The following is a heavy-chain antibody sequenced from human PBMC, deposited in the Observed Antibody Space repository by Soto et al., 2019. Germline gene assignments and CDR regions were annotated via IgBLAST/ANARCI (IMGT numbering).Heavy chain of an antibody. J-gene: IGHJ4*02. CDR1: GFTLSSYN. D-gene: IGHD6-19*01. CDR3: ARVRSGWYVDY. Sequence: EVQLVESGGGLVRPGGSLRLSCAGSGFTLSSYNMGWVRQAPGKGLEWVSFISGGSSTIYYADSVKGRFTISRDNAKNSLSLQMNSLRDDDTAVYYCARVRSGWYVDYWGQRTLVTVSS. CDR2: ISGGSSTI. V-gene: IGHV3-48*02.